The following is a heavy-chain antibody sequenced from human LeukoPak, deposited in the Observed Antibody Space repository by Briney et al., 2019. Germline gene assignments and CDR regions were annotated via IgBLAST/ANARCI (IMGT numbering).Heavy chain of an antibody. CDR1: GASITTYY. V-gene: IGHV4-59*01. D-gene: IGHD1-26*01. CDR3: GRREQAFDI. CDR2: IHSSGSA. J-gene: IGHJ3*02. Sequence: PSETLSLTCTVSGASITTYYWSWIRQPPGKGLEYIGQIHSSGSANYNPSLKSRVAMSLDASKNQFSLTVSSVTAADTAVYYCGRREQAFDIWGQGTMVTVSS.